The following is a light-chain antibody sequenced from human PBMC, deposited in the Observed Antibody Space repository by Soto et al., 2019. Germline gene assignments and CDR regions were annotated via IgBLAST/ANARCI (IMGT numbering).Light chain of an antibody. CDR2: AAN. CDR3: LQHKSYPRT. V-gene: IGKV1-17*03. J-gene: IGKJ4*02. CDR1: QDISNC. Sequence: QPAQTSSDLSPSVVPSVTVTCWASQDISNCSVWFQQRPGKVPKRLMYAANRLESGVPSRFSGSGSGTEFTLTISSLQPEDFATYYCLQHKSYPRTFGGGTKVDIK.